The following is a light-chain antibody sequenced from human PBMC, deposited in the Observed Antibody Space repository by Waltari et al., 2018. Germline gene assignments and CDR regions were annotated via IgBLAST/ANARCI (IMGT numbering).Light chain of an antibody. CDR1: RRTIGAHDF. CDR3: CSYAGESRVV. V-gene: IGLV2-23*01. Sequence: QSALTQPASVSGSPGQSITISCTGTRRTIGAHDFVSWFQQHPGQAPKLIISEANKRPSGVSYRFSGSKSGNTASLTISGLQTDDEADYYCCSYAGESRVVFGGGTKLTVL. J-gene: IGLJ2*01. CDR2: EAN.